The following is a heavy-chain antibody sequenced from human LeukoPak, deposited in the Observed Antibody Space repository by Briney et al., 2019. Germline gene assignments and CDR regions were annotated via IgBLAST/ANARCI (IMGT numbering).Heavy chain of an antibody. J-gene: IGHJ5*02. CDR1: GGSISSYY. V-gene: IGHV4-4*07. CDR2: IYTSGNT. Sequence: SETLSLTCTVSGGSISSYYWSWIRQPAGKGLEWIGRIYTSGNTYYNPSLKSRVSISIDTSNNQFSLRLTSVTAADTAVYYCARQPKSCARGVFITGKACWFDPWGQGTLVTVSS. CDR3: ARQPKSCARGVFITGKACWFDP. D-gene: IGHD3-10*01.